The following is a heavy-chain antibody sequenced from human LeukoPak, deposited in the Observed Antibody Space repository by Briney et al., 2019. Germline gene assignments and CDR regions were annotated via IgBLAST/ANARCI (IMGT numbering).Heavy chain of an antibody. CDR3: ARDVDGYNPLDY. V-gene: IGHV3-48*04. J-gene: IGHJ4*02. CDR2: ISSSGSTI. D-gene: IGHD5-24*01. CDR1: GFNFNAYG. Sequence: GGSLRLSCVGSGFNFNAYGMNWVRQAPGEGLEWVSYISSSGSTIYYADSVKGRFTISRDNAKNSLYLQMNSLRAEDTAVYYCARDVDGYNPLDYWGQGTLVTVSS.